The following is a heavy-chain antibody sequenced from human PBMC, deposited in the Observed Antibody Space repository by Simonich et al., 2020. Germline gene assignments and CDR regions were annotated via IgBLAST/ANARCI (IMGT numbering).Heavy chain of an antibody. V-gene: IGHV3-13*01. CDR3: ARGGYSGSYNWFDP. J-gene: IGHJ5*02. CDR1: GFTFSSYD. D-gene: IGHD1-26*01. Sequence: EVQLVESGGGLVQPGGSLRLSCAASGFTFSSYDIHWVRQATGKGLEGDYDISTACEKYYPGSVKGRFTISRENAKNALYLQMNSLRAGDTAVYYCARGGYSGSYNWFDPWGQGTLVTVSS. CDR2: ISTACEK.